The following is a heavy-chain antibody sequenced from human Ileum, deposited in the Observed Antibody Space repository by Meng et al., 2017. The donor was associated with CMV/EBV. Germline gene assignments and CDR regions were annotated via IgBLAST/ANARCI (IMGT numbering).Heavy chain of an antibody. D-gene: IGHD5-18*01. CDR3: AKSLVDTAMDLDE. V-gene: IGHV3-23*01. J-gene: IGHJ4*02. Sequence: GESLKISCSASGFTFSSFAMTWVRQAPGKGLEWVSTIDSSDRAYYADSVRSRFTISRDNSVNTLHLQMNSLRAEDTAVYYCAKSLVDTAMDLDEWSQETLVTVSS. CDR1: GFTFSSFA. CDR2: IDSSDRA.